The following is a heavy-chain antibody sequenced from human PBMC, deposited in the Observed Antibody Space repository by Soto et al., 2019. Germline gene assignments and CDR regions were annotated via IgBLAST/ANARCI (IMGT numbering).Heavy chain of an antibody. Sequence: GASVKVSCKASGGTIGNFAFSWVRQAPGQGLQWMGGLIPMFGTPNHAPTFQDRLTISADASTNTVYMALSNLRSEDSAIYYCARDETHFARGGHYYFDMDVWGQGTTVTVSS. CDR3: ARDETHFARGGHYYFDMDV. J-gene: IGHJ6*02. CDR1: GGTIGNFA. CDR2: LIPMFGTP. V-gene: IGHV1-69*13. D-gene: IGHD3-9*01.